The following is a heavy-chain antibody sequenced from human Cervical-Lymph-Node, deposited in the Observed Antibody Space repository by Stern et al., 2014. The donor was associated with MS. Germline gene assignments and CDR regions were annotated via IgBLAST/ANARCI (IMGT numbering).Heavy chain of an antibody. CDR1: GFTFTNAW. CDR2: IKSKNDGGTT. J-gene: IGHJ6*02. D-gene: IGHD3-22*01. Sequence: EVQLVESGGGLVKPGGSLRLSCAASGFTFTNAWMNWVRQAPGKGLEWVGRIKSKNDGGTTDYAAPVKGRFTISRDDSKNKMYLQRNSLKPEDTAVYSCTPPAYDSDDMDVWGQGTTVTVSS. V-gene: IGHV3-15*01. CDR3: TPPAYDSDDMDV.